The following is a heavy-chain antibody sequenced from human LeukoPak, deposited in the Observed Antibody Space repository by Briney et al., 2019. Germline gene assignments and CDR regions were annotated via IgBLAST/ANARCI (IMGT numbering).Heavy chain of an antibody. CDR3: ARSSVADSYYYYYYMDV. Sequence: SETLSLTCTVSGDSISSYHWNWIRQPAGKGLEWIGRIYTSGSTNYNPSLKSRVSMSLDTSKNQFSLRLSSVTAADTAVYYCARSSVADSYYYYYYMDVWGKGTTVTVSS. J-gene: IGHJ6*03. CDR2: IYTSGST. CDR1: GDSISSYH. V-gene: IGHV4-4*07. D-gene: IGHD6-19*01.